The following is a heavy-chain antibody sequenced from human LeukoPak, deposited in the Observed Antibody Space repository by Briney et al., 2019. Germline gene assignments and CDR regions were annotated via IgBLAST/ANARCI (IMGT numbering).Heavy chain of an antibody. J-gene: IGHJ4*02. CDR1: GGSFSGYY. Sequence: SETLPLTCAVYGGSFSGYYWSWIRQPPGKGLEWIGEINHSGSTNYNPSLKSRVTISVDTSKNQFSLKRSSVTAADTAVYYCAIGLGSGRDYWGQGTLVTVST. CDR3: AIGLGSGRDY. D-gene: IGHD3-10*01. CDR2: INHSGST. V-gene: IGHV4-34*01.